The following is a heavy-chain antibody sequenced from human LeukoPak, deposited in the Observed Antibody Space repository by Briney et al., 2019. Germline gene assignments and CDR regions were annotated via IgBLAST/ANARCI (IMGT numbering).Heavy chain of an antibody. V-gene: IGHV1-3*01. D-gene: IGHD5-12*01. CDR1: GYTLTSYA. Sequence: GASVKVSCKASGYTLTSYAMHWVRQAPGQRLEWMGWINAGNGNTKYSQKFQGRVTITRDTSASTAYMELSSLRSEDTAVYYCARGPSRGYSGYDYSAPFDYWGQGTLVTVSS. CDR2: INAGNGNT. CDR3: ARGPSRGYSGYDYSAPFDY. J-gene: IGHJ4*02.